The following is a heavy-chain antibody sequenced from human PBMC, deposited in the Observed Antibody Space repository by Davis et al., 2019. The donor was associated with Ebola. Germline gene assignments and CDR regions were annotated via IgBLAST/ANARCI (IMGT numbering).Heavy chain of an antibody. J-gene: IGHJ4*02. CDR2: INHSGST. CDR3: ARGGSYRPYYFDY. CDR1: GGSFSGYY. Sequence: PSETLSLTCAVYGGSFSGYYWNWIRQPPGKGLEWIGEINHSGSTNYNPSLKSRVTISVDTSRTQFSLKLSSVTAADTAVYYCARGGSYRPYYFDYWGQGTLVTVSS. D-gene: IGHD3-16*02. V-gene: IGHV4-34*01.